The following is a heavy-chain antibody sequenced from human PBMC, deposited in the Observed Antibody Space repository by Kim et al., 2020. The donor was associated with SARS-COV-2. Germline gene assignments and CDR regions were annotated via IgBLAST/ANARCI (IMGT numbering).Heavy chain of an antibody. CDR2: IYYSGST. CDR3: ASSRRGITMVRGRKGGMDV. J-gene: IGHJ6*02. D-gene: IGHD3-10*01. Sequence: SETLSLTCTVSGGSISSYYWSWIRQPPGKGLEWIGYIYYSGSTNYNPSLKSRVTISVDTSKNQFSLKLSSVTAADTAVYYCASSRRGITMVRGRKGGMDVWGQGTTVTVSS. V-gene: IGHV4-59*01. CDR1: GGSISSYY.